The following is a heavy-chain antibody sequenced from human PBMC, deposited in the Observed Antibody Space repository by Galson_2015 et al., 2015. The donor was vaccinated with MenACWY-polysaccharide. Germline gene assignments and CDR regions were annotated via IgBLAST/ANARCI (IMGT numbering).Heavy chain of an antibody. CDR2: ISYDGSNK. J-gene: IGHJ6*02. CDR3: AKDRPLRGLSVFYYGMDV. CDR1: GFTFSDYA. V-gene: IGHV3-30*18. D-gene: IGHD3-10*01. Sequence: SLRLSCAVSGFTFSDYAIHWVRQAPGKGLEWLAVISYDGSNKYYLESVRGRFTISRDNSKDMVYLHMNSLRGEDTAVYFCAKDRPLRGLSVFYYGMDVWG.